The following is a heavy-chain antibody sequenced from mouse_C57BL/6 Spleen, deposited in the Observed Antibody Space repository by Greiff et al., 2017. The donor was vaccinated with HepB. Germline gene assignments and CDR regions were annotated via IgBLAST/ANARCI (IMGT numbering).Heavy chain of an antibody. CDR3: ARSAQARDAMDY. D-gene: IGHD3-2*02. CDR2: INPYNGGT. Sequence: EVQLQQSGPVLVKPGASVKMSCKASGYTFTDYYMNWVKQSHGKSLEWIGVINPYNGGTSYNQKFKGKATLTVDKSSSTAYMELNSLTSEDSAVYYCARSAQARDAMDYWGQGTSVTVSS. CDR1: GYTFTDYY. V-gene: IGHV1-19*01. J-gene: IGHJ4*01.